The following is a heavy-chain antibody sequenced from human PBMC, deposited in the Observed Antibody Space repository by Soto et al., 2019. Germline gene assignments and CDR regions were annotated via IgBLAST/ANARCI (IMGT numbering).Heavy chain of an antibody. V-gene: IGHV3-64D*08. CDR2: ISSNGGST. CDR3: VKDQTVITSRDSKYYFDY. Sequence: GGSLRLSCSASGFTFSSYAMHWVRQAPGKGLEYVSAISSNGGSTYYADSVKGRFTISRDNSKNTLYLQMSSLRAEDTAVYYCVKDQTVITSRDSKYYFDYWGQGTLVTVSS. J-gene: IGHJ4*02. CDR1: GFTFSSYA. D-gene: IGHD3-16*01.